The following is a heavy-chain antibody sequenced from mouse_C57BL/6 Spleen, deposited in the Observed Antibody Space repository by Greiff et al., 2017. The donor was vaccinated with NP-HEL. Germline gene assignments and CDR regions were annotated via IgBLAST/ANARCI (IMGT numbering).Heavy chain of an antibody. J-gene: IGHJ1*03. D-gene: IGHD1-1*01. Sequence: VKLQQPGAELVKPGASVKLSCKASGYTFTSYWMHWVKQRPGRGLEWIGRIDPNSGGTKYNEKFKSKATLTVDKPSSTAYMQLSSLTSEDSAVYYCARWITTVVATRYFDVWGTGTTVTVSS. CDR2: IDPNSGGT. CDR3: ARWITTVVATRYFDV. V-gene: IGHV1-72*01. CDR1: GYTFTSYW.